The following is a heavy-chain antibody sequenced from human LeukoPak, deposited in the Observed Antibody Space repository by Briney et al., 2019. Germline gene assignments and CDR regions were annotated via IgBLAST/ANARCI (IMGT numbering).Heavy chain of an antibody. D-gene: IGHD4-17*01. Sequence: PSETLSLTCTVSGGSISSYYWSWIRQPAGKGLEWIGRIYTSGSTNYNPSLKSRVTMSVDTSKNQFSLKLSSVTAADTAVYYCARDPPDYGDYGEYFRHWGQGTLVTVSS. J-gene: IGHJ1*01. CDR2: IYTSGST. CDR3: ARDPPDYGDYGEYFRH. V-gene: IGHV4-4*07. CDR1: GGSISSYY.